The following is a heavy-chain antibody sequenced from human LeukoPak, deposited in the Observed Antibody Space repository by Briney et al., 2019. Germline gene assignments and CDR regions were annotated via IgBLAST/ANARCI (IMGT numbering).Heavy chain of an antibody. CDR2: MNPNSGNT. CDR3: ARAGSYILTGYYNWFDP. Sequence: GGSVKVSCKASGYTFTSYDINWVRQATGQGREWMGWMNPNSGNTGYAQKFQGRVTMTRNTSISTAYMELSSLRSEDTAVYYCARAGSYILTGYYNWFDPWGQGTLVTVSS. CDR1: GYTFTSYD. V-gene: IGHV1-8*01. J-gene: IGHJ5*02. D-gene: IGHD3-9*01.